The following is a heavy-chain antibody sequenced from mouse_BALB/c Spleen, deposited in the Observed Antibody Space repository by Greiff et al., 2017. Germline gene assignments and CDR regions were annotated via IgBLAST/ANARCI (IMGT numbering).Heavy chain of an antibody. CDR1: GYSITSGYY. CDR2: ISYDGSN. Sequence: VQLKESGPGLVKPSQSLSLTCSVTGYSITSGYYWNWIRQFPGNKLEWMGYISYDGSNNYNPSLKNRISITRDTSKNQFFLKLNSVTTEDTATYYCAREGYGNYLYFDYWGQGTTLTVSS. D-gene: IGHD2-10*02. CDR3: AREGYGNYLYFDY. J-gene: IGHJ2*01. V-gene: IGHV3-6*02.